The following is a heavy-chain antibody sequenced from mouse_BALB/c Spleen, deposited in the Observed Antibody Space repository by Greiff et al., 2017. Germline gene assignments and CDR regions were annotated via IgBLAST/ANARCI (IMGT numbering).Heavy chain of an antibody. V-gene: IGHV14-4*02. CDR2: IDPENGDT. Sequence: EVKLMESGAELVRSGASVKLSCTASGFNIKDYYMHWVKQRPEQGLEWIGWIDPENGDTEYAPKFQGKATMTADTSSNTAYLQLSSLTSEDTAVYYCNPVYRYDNQAYAMDYWGQGTSVTVSS. CDR1: GFNIKDYY. D-gene: IGHD2-14*01. CDR3: NPVYRYDNQAYAMDY. J-gene: IGHJ4*01.